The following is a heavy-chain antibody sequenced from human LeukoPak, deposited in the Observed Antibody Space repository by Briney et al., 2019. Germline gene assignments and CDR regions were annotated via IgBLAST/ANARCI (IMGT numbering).Heavy chain of an antibody. D-gene: IGHD3-10*01. CDR1: GFSLYTYA. CDR3: AKDVGGFYGTGSYGY. CDR2: ISGNGGIT. Sequence: GGSLRLSCAASGFSLYTYAISWVRQAPGEGLGWVSGISGNGGITNYADSVKGRFTISRDNSKNTVYLQMNSLRAEDTAVYYCAKDVGGFYGTGSYGYWGQGTLVTVSS. J-gene: IGHJ4*02. V-gene: IGHV3-23*01.